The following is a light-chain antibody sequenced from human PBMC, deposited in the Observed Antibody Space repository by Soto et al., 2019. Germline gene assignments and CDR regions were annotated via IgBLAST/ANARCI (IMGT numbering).Light chain of an antibody. Sequence: DIQMTQSTSSLSASVGDRVTITCRASKSISSYLNWYQQKPGKAPKLVIYAASSLQSGVPSRFSGSGSETDFTLTISSLQPEDFATYYCQQSYSTPWTFGQGTKVDIK. CDR1: KSISSY. J-gene: IGKJ1*01. V-gene: IGKV1-39*01. CDR2: AAS. CDR3: QQSYSTPWT.